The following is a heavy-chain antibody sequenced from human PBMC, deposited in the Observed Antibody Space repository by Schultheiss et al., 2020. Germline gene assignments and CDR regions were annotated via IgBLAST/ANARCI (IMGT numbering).Heavy chain of an antibody. J-gene: IGHJ4*02. CDR3: ARLNANCTRTSCYYYFDY. CDR1: GYSFTSYW. D-gene: IGHD2-2*01. CDR2: TDPTDSYT. Sequence: GESLKISCKGSGYSFTSYWIGWVRQMPGKGLEWMGRTDPTDSYTNYSPSFQGHVTLSTDKSISTAYLQWTSLRASDTAMYYCARLNANCTRTSCYYYFDYWGQGALVTVSS. V-gene: IGHV5-10-1*01.